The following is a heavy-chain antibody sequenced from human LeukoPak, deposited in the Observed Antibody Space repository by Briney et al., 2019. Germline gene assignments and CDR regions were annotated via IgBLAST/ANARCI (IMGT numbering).Heavy chain of an antibody. CDR3: AKGSYRIQVLDY. J-gene: IGHJ4*02. D-gene: IGHD5-18*01. CDR2: IIGSDGTT. Sequence: GGSLRLSCAASGFIFSSYAMSWVRQAPGKGLEWVSAIIGSDGTTYYADSVKGRFTISRDNSKNTLYLQMNSLRAEDTAVYYCAKGSYRIQVLDYWGPGTLVTVSS. CDR1: GFIFSSYA. V-gene: IGHV3-23*01.